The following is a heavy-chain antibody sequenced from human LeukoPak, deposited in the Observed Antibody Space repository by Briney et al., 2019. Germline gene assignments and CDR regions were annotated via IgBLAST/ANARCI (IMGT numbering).Heavy chain of an antibody. J-gene: IGHJ4*02. CDR1: GFTFSIYA. V-gene: IGHV3-64*01. D-gene: IGHD6-19*01. CDR3: VRDRGGSGWYYFDY. CDR2: ISYNGSQT. Sequence: EGSLRLSCAASGFTFSIYAMHWVRQGPGKGLEHVSGISYNGSQTYYGNSVKDRFTISRDNAKNTVYLQMASLRVDDMAVYYCVRDRGGSGWYYFDYWGQGILVTVSS.